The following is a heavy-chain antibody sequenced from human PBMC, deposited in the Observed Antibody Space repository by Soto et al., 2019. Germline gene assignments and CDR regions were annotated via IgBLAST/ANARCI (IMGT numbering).Heavy chain of an antibody. V-gene: IGHV4-38-2*02. Sequence: SEPLSLTCTVSGFSIRNDFYWGLIRQPSLKGLEWIVSIYHSGNTHYNPSLKSRVTISADTSKKQFFLDLSSVTAADTAIYYCARGLGYCGSTSCFRYYFDYWGQGKLVTGSS. CDR2: IYHSGNT. D-gene: IGHD2-2*01. J-gene: IGHJ4*02. CDR1: GFSIRNDFY. CDR3: ARGLGYCGSTSCFRYYFDY.